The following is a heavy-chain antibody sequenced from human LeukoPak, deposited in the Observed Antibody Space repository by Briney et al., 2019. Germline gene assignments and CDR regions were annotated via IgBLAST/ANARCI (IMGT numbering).Heavy chain of an antibody. CDR2: INCNSGGT. V-gene: IGHV1-2*02. J-gene: IGHJ4*02. CDR1: GYTSTGHY. CDR3: ARVSCAGGTCDHKIFDY. D-gene: IGHD2-15*01. Sequence: ASVKVSCKASGYTSTGHYIHWVRQAPGQGLEWMGWINCNSGGTNYAQKFQGTVTMTRDTSISTAYMEVSRLGSDDTAVFYCARVSCAGGTCDHKIFDYWGQGTLVTVSS.